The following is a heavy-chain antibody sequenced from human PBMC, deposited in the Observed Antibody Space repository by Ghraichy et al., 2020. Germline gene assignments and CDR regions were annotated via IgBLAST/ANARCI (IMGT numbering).Heavy chain of an antibody. Sequence: SETLSLTCTVSGGSISSSSYYWGWIRQPPGKGLEWIGSIYYSGSTYYNPSLKSRVTISVDTSKNQFSLKLSSVTAADTAVYYCARRHDYGDLYWGQGTLVTVSS. CDR3: ARRHDYGDLY. CDR2: IYYSGST. V-gene: IGHV4-39*01. D-gene: IGHD4-17*01. CDR1: GGSISSSSYY. J-gene: IGHJ4*02.